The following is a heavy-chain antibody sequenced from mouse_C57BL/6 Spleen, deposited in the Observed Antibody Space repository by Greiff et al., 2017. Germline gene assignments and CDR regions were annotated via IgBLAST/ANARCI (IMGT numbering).Heavy chain of an antibody. D-gene: IGHD1-1*01. V-gene: IGHV1-53*01. CDR1: GYTFTSYW. J-gene: IGHJ4*01. CDR2: INPSNGGT. CDR3: ARVLRNYYAMDY. Sequence: HVLLPQTGAELVKPGASVKLSCKASGYTFTSYWMPWVKQRPGQGLGWIGNINPSNGGTNYNEKFKSKATLTVDKSSSTAYMQLSSLTSEDSAVYYCARVLRNYYAMDYWGQGTSVTVSS.